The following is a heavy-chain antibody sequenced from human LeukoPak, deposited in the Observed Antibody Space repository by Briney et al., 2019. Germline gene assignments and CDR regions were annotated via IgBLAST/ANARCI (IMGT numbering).Heavy chain of an antibody. CDR1: GFTFSSYA. CDR3: AKDSNEIGIPIYCGGDCYSGAFDI. CDR2: ISGSGGST. J-gene: IGHJ3*02. Sequence: GGSLRLSCAASGFTFSSYAMSWVRQAPGKGLEWVSAISGSGGSTYYADSVKGRFTISRDNPKNTLYLQMNSLRAEDTAVYYCAKDSNEIGIPIYCGGDCYSGAFDIWGQGTMVTVSS. D-gene: IGHD2-21*02. V-gene: IGHV3-23*01.